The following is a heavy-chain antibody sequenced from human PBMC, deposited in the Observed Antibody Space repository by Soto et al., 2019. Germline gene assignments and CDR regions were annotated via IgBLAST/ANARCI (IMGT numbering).Heavy chain of an antibody. V-gene: IGHV1-69*13. CDR3: ARSPRGYYGMDV. Sequence: GASVKVSCKASGGTFSSYAISWVRQAPGQGLEWMGGIIPIFGTANYAQKFQGRVTITADESTSTAYMELSSLRSEDTAVYYCARSPRGYYGMDVWGQGTTVTVSS. CDR1: GGTFSSYA. J-gene: IGHJ6*02. CDR2: IIPIFGTA.